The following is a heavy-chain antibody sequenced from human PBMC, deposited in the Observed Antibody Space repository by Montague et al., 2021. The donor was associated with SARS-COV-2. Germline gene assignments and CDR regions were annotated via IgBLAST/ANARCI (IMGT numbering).Heavy chain of an antibody. V-gene: IGHV4-34*01. J-gene: IGHJ4*02. Sequence: SETLSLTCAISGGSFSNYYWSWIRQPPGKGLEWIGEVNQSGTTIYNPSVKSGVTISEDTSKNQFYLRLSSVTAADTAVYYCARGFDYWGQGTLVTVSS. CDR2: VNQSGTT. CDR3: ARGFDY. CDR1: GGSFSNYY.